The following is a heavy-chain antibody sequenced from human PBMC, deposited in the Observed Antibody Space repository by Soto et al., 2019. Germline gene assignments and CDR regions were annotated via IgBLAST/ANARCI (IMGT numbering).Heavy chain of an antibody. J-gene: IGHJ6*02. CDR1: GFTFSSYA. CDR2: ISYDGSNK. D-gene: IGHD1-1*01. V-gene: IGHV3-30-3*01. Sequence: QVQLVESGGGVVQPGRSLRLSCAASGFTFSSYAMDWVRQAPGKRLEWVAVISYDGSNKYYADSVKGRFTISRDNSKNTLYLQMNSLRAEDTAVYYCARDRLRYNWNDFPYYYYGMDVWGQGTTVTVSS. CDR3: ARDRLRYNWNDFPYYYYGMDV.